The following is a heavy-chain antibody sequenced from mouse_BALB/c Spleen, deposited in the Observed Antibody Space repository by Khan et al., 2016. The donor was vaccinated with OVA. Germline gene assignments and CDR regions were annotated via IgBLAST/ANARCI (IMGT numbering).Heavy chain of an antibody. J-gene: IGHJ4*01. CDR1: GFSLTTYG. CDR2: IWSDGTT. CDR3: ARQPYYHYNIRDY. D-gene: IGHD2-10*01. Sequence: VQLQESGPGLAAPSQSLSITCTISGFSLTTYGVPWVRQPPGKGLEWLVVIWSDGTTNYNSALKSRLTITTDNSQSQVFLQMNSLQTDYTAIYFCARQPYYHYNIRDYWGQGTSVTVAS. V-gene: IGHV2-6-1*01.